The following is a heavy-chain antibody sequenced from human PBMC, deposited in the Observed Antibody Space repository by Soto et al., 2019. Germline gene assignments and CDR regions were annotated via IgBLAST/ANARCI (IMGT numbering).Heavy chain of an antibody. J-gene: IGHJ3*02. CDR3: ARDYYDSSGPDAFDI. Sequence: GGSLRLSCAASGFTFSSYWMHWVRQAPGKGLVWVSRINSDGSSTSYADSVKGRFTISRDNAKNTLYLQMNSLRAEDTAVYYCARDYYDSSGPDAFDIWGQGTMVTVSS. D-gene: IGHD3-22*01. CDR1: GFTFSSYW. CDR2: INSDGSST. V-gene: IGHV3-74*01.